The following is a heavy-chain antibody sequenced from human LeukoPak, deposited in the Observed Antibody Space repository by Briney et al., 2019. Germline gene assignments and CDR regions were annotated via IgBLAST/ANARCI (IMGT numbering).Heavy chain of an antibody. CDR3: ARRIAVAGFVFDY. J-gene: IGHJ4*02. CDR1: GGTFSSYA. CDR2: IIPILGIA. V-gene: IGHV1-69*04. Sequence: SVKVSCKASGGTFSSYAISWVRQAPGQGLEWMGRIIPILGIANYAQKFQGRVTITADKSTSTAYMELSSLRSEDTAVYYCARRIAVAGFVFDYWGQGTLVTVSS. D-gene: IGHD6-19*01.